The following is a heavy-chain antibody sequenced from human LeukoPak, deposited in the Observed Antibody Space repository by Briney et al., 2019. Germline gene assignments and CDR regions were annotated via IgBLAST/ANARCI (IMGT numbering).Heavy chain of an antibody. CDR3: AKVAKYYYGPETYYFFEQ. J-gene: IGHJ4*02. D-gene: IGHD3-10*01. CDR2: INQDGTEK. CDR1: EFSFITYW. Sequence: GGSLRLSCAASEFSFITYWMSWVRQAPGKGLEWVANINQDGTEKYYVDSVKGRFTISRDYAKNSLYLQMNSLRVEDTAVYYCAKVAKYYYGPETYYFFEQWGQGTPVTASS. V-gene: IGHV3-7*01.